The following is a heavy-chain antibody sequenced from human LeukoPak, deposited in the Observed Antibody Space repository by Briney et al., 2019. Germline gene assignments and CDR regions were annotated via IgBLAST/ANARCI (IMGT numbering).Heavy chain of an antibody. D-gene: IGHD3-10*02. V-gene: IGHV4-34*01. J-gene: IGHJ4*02. CDR3: AREDVRGVGSDY. Sequence: SETLSLTCAVYGGSFSGYYWSWIRQPPGKGLEWIGEINHSGSTNYNPSLKSRISVLVDTFQNQFSLKVSSVPGGDTAVYYWAREDVRGVGSDYWGQGTLVTVSS. CDR2: INHSGST. CDR1: GGSFSGYY.